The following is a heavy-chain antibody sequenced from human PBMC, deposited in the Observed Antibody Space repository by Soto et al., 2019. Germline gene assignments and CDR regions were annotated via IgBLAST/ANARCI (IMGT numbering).Heavy chain of an antibody. D-gene: IGHD5-18*01. CDR2: ISYDGRNK. CDR1: GFTFSSYA. Sequence: QVQLVESGGGVVQPGRSLRLSCAASGFTFSSYAMHWVRQAPGKGLEWVAVISYDGRNKYYADSVKGRFTISRDNSKNTLYLQMNSLRAEDTAVYYCARATWIQLPIDYWGQGTLVTVSS. V-gene: IGHV3-30*04. J-gene: IGHJ4*02. CDR3: ARATWIQLPIDY.